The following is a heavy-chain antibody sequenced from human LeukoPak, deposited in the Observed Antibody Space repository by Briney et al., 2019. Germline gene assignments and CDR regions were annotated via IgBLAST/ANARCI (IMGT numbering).Heavy chain of an antibody. Sequence: GGSLRLSCAASGFTFSSYAMSWVRQAPGKGLEWVSVISGSSGRTYYADSVKGRFTISRDDSKNTLYLQMNSLRAEDTAVYYCAKVTVSWYGDYGRGYFDLWGRGTLVTVSS. CDR2: ISGSSGRT. V-gene: IGHV3-23*01. J-gene: IGHJ2*01. CDR3: AKVTVSWYGDYGRGYFDL. D-gene: IGHD4-17*01. CDR1: GFTFSSYA.